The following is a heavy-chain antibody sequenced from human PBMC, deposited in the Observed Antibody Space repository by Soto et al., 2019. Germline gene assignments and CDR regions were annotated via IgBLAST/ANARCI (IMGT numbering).Heavy chain of an antibody. Sequence: QVQLVQSGAEVKKPGASVKVSCKASGYTFTSYYMHWVRQPPGQGLEWMGIINPSGGSTSYAQKFQGRVTMTRDTSTSTVYMELISLRSEDTAVYYCARVSSWSCFDYWGQGTLVTVSS. D-gene: IGHD6-13*01. CDR3: ARVSSWSCFDY. J-gene: IGHJ4*02. CDR1: GYTFTSYY. V-gene: IGHV1-46*01. CDR2: INPSGGST.